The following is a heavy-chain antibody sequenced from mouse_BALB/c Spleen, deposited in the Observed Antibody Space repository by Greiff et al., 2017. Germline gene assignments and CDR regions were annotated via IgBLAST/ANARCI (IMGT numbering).Heavy chain of an antibody. V-gene: IGHV8-11*01. CDR3: ARIGEATSSFDY. J-gene: IGHJ2*01. Sequence: QVTLKVSGPGILQPSQTLSLTCSFSGFSLSTYGIGVGWIRQPSGKGLEWLAHIWWNDNKYYNTALKSRLTISKDTSNNQVFLKIASVDTADTATYYCARIGEATSSFDYWGQGTTLTVSS. D-gene: IGHD3-2*02. CDR2: IWWNDNK. CDR1: GFSLSTYGIG.